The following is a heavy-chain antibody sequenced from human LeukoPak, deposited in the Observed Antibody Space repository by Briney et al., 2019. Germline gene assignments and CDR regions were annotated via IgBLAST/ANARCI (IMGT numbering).Heavy chain of an antibody. Sequence: SVTVSCKASGGTLRNYGFSWVRQAPGQGLEWMGGIVPIFGLAHYAQRFQGRLTITTDESSNTVYMDLSSLTSEDTAVYYCARGEGYSYGYFLHWGQGSLVTVS. CDR2: IVPIFGLA. V-gene: IGHV1-69*05. CDR3: ARGEGYSYGYFLH. J-gene: IGHJ1*01. D-gene: IGHD5-18*01. CDR1: GGTLRNYG.